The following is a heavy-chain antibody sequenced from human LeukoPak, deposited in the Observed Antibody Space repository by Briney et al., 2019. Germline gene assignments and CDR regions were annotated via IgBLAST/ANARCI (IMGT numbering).Heavy chain of an antibody. CDR1: GYTFTSYY. V-gene: IGHV1-46*01. Sequence: ASVKVSCKASGYTFTSYYMHWVRQAPAQGVQGMGIINPSGGSKSYAQKFQGRGTMTSDTSTSTVYMELSSLRSEDTAVYYCARVPDDPRYDFWSGYPQRATMDVWGKGTTVTVS. CDR3: ARVPDDPRYDFWSGYPQRATMDV. J-gene: IGHJ6*03. CDR2: INPSGGSK. D-gene: IGHD3-3*01.